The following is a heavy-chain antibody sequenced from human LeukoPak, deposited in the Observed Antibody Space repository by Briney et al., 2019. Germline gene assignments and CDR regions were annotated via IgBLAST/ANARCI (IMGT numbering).Heavy chain of an antibody. J-gene: IGHJ4*02. V-gene: IGHV1-69*10. CDR3: ARYSDGGSSDYFDY. CDR1: GYTFTGYY. CDR2: IIPILGIA. D-gene: IGHD4-23*01. Sequence: SVKVSCKASGYTFTGYYMHWVRQAPGQGLEWMGWIIPILGIANYAQKFQGRVTITADKSTSTAYMELSSLRSEDTAVYYCARYSDGGSSDYFDYWGQGTLVTVSS.